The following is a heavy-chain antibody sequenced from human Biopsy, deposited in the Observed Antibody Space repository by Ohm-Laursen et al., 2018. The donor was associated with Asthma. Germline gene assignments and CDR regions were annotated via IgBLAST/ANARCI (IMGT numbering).Heavy chain of an antibody. J-gene: IGHJ4*02. D-gene: IGHD6-19*01. CDR3: ARGDSSGWSHYYFDY. CDR1: GFSFSNFA. V-gene: IGHV3-53*01. Sequence: GSLRLSCTAFGFSFSNFAIHWVRQAPGKGLEWVSVIYSGGTSHTADSVRGRFTISRDFSKNTLHLQMHSLRVEDTAVYYCARGDSSGWSHYYFDYWGQGTLVTVSS. CDR2: IYSGGTS.